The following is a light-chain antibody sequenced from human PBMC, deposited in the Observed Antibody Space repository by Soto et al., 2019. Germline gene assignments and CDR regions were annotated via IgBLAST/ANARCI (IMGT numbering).Light chain of an antibody. J-gene: IGKJ2*01. Sequence: DIVMTQSPDSLAVSLGERATINCKSSQRVLYSSNNKNYLAWYQQKPGQPPKLLIYWASTRESGVPDRFSGSGSGTDFTLTISSLQAEDVAVYYCQQYHSTPPYTFGQGTKLEIK. CDR2: WAS. CDR3: QQYHSTPPYT. CDR1: QRVLYSSNNKNY. V-gene: IGKV4-1*01.